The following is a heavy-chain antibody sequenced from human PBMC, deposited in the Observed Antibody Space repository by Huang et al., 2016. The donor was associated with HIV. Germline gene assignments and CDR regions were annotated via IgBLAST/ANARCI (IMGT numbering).Heavy chain of an antibody. CDR1: GFSFSTNN. D-gene: IGHD3-10*01. CDR2: MNSSSGYI. Sequence: EVQLMESGGGLVQPGGSLRLSWAASGFSFSTNNMNWVRQAPGKGLEWVSIMNSSSGYIHYADSEKGRITSSRHNAKNSLYLQMNSLRAEDTAVYYCARFGSYYYGSGSYLDAFDIWGQGTMVTVSS. V-gene: IGHV3-48*01. CDR3: ARFGSYYYGSGSYLDAFDI. J-gene: IGHJ3*02.